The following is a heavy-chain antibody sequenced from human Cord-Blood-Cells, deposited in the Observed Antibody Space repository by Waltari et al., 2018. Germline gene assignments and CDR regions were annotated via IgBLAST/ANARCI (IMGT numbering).Heavy chain of an antibody. CDR3: ARHNNWNFDY. Sequence: QVQLVQSGAEVTKPGASVKVSCKASGHNFTSYTMYRVRQAPGQRLEWMGWINAGNGNTKYSQKFQGRVTITRDTSASTAYMELSSLRSEDTAVYYCARHNNWNFDYWGQGTLVTVSS. V-gene: IGHV1-3*01. D-gene: IGHD1-20*01. CDR1: GHNFTSYT. CDR2: INAGNGNT. J-gene: IGHJ4*02.